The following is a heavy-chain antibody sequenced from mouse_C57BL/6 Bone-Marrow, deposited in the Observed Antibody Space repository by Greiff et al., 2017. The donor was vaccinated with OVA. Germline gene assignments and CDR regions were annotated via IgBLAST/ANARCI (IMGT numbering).Heavy chain of an antibody. Sequence: QVQLRSPGPGLVKLGPFVKMPSKLLASTLPSYWLTWVKQRPGQGLEWIGDIYPGSGSTNYNEKFKSKATLTVDTSSSTAYMQLSSLTSEDSAVYYCARRGEGFAYWGQGTLVTVSA. CDR1: ASTLPSYW. CDR3: ARRGEGFAY. J-gene: IGHJ3*01. CDR2: IYPGSGST. V-gene: IGHV1-55*01.